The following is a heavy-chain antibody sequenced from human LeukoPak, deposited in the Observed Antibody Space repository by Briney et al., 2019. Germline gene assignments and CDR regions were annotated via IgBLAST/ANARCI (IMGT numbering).Heavy chain of an antibody. CDR2: ISYNGGST. CDR3: AKDYGYSGSYYESRPFDY. Sequence: GGSLRLSCAASGFTFSTYAMHWVRQAPGKGLEYVSAISYNGGSTYYADSVKGRFTISRDNSKNTLYLQMNSLRAEDMAVYYCAKDYGYSGSYYESRPFDYWGQGTLVTVSS. D-gene: IGHD1-26*01. CDR1: GFTFSTYA. J-gene: IGHJ4*02. V-gene: IGHV3-64*02.